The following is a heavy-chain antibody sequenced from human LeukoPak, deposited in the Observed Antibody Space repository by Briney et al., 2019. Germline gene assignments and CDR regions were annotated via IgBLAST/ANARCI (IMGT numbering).Heavy chain of an antibody. CDR3: ARDALPGFYGDYRHWFDP. CDR1: GYTFTSYY. J-gene: IGHJ5*02. V-gene: IGHV1-46*03. CDR2: INPSGGST. D-gene: IGHD4-17*01. Sequence: ASVKVSCKASGYTFTSYYMHWVRQAPGQGLEWMGIINPSGGSTSYAQKFQGRVTVTRDTSTSTVYMELSSLRSEDTAVYYCARDALPGFYGDYRHWFDPWGQGTLVTVSS.